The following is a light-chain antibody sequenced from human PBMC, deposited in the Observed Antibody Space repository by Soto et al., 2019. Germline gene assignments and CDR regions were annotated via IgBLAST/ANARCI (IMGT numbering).Light chain of an antibody. CDR2: VAS. CDR1: QSISNS. V-gene: IGKV1-39*01. CDR3: QHTFSPPYT. J-gene: IGKJ2*01. Sequence: DIQMTQSLSSLSASVGDRVTITCRASQSISNSLSWYQQKPGKAPNFLIYVASTLQSGVPSRFSGSGSGTDFTLTISSLQPEDVATYYCQHTFSPPYTFGQGTKVEIK.